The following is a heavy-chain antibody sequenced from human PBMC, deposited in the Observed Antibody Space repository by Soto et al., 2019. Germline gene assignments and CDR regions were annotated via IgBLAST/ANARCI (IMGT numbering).Heavy chain of an antibody. CDR3: AHPRGYGVFDAVDI. D-gene: IGHD4-17*01. CDR2: ISSSGDSA. CDR1: GFIFSTYA. J-gene: IGHJ3*02. V-gene: IGHV3-23*01. Sequence: EVQLLETGGGLVQPGGSLSLPCAASGFIFSTYAMNWVRQAPGKGLEWVSAISSSGDSAYYAESVRGRFTISRDNSINTLYLQMRSLRPEDTAVYYCAHPRGYGVFDAVDIWGQGTMVTVSS.